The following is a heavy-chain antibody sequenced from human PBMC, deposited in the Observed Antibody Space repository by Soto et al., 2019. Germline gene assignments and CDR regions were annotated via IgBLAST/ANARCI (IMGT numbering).Heavy chain of an antibody. Sequence: SSETLSLTCTVSGGSISSSSYYWGWIRQPPGKGLEWIGSIYYSGSTYYNPSLKSRVTISVDTSKNQFSLKLSSVTAADTAVYYCASGVGLLWFGESPFDYWGQGTLVTVS. CDR2: IYYSGST. CDR3: ASGVGLLWFGESPFDY. J-gene: IGHJ4*02. V-gene: IGHV4-39*01. CDR1: GGSISSSSYY. D-gene: IGHD3-10*01.